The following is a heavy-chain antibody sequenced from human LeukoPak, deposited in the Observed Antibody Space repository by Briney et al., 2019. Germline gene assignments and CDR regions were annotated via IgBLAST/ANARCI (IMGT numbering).Heavy chain of an antibody. D-gene: IGHD5-24*01. V-gene: IGHV4-39*07. CDR3: AGDGYKTNWYFDL. CDR1: GGSISSSSYY. CDR2: LYYSGST. Sequence: SETLSLTCTVSGGSISSSSYYWGWIRQPPGKGLEWIGSLYYSGSTYYNPSLKSRVTISVDTSKNQFSLKLSSVTAADTAVYYCAGDGYKTNWYFDLWGRGTLVTVSS. J-gene: IGHJ2*01.